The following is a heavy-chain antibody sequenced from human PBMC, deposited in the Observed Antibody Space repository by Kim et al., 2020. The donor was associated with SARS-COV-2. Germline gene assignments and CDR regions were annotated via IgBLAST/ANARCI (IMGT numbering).Heavy chain of an antibody. J-gene: IGHJ6*02. CDR2: ISYDGSNK. CDR1: GFTFSSYA. Sequence: GGSLRLSCAASGFTFSSYAMHWVRQAPGKGLEWVAVISYDGSNKYYADSVKGRFTISRDNSKNTLYLQMNSLRAEDTAVYYCAREGPRGYYYYYGMDVWGQGTTVTVSS. D-gene: IGHD3-10*01. V-gene: IGHV3-30-3*01. CDR3: AREGPRGYYYYYGMDV.